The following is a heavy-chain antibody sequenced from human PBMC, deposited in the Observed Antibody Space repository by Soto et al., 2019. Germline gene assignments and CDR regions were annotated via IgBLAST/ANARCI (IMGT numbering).Heavy chain of an antibody. CDR3: ARVQGQQLVLDYYYYGMDV. D-gene: IGHD6-13*01. V-gene: IGHV4-4*02. J-gene: IGHJ6*02. Sequence: QVQLQESGPGLVKPSGTLSLTCAVSGGSISSSNWWSWVRQPPGKGLEWIGEIYHSGSTNYNPSLKSRVTISVDKSKNQFSLKLSSVTAADTAVYYCARVQGQQLVLDYYYYGMDVWGQGTTVTVSS. CDR2: IYHSGST. CDR1: GGSISSSNW.